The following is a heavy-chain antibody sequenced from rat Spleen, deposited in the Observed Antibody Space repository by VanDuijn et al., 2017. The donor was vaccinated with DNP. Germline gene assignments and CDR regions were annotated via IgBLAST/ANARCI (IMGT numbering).Heavy chain of an antibody. CDR1: GFSLTSFG. V-gene: IGHV2-77*01. D-gene: IGHD1-12*03. J-gene: IGHJ2*01. CDR3: AAMMVTLDY. Sequence: QVQMKETGPGLVQTTQTLSVTCTVSGFSLTSFGVHWVRQAPGKGLEWMGIIWGDGGTNYNSALKSRLTISRDNSKSKVFLAMNSLQTDDTAVYYCAAMMVTLDYWGQGVMVTVSS. CDR2: IWGDGGT.